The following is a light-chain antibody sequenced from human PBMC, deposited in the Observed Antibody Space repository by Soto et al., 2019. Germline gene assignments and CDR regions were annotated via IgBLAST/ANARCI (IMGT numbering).Light chain of an antibody. CDR1: QSISSY. CDR2: AAS. Sequence: DIQITQSPSSLSADVGYRVNMTFWSSQSISSYLNWYQQKPGKAPKLLVYAASSLQSGVPSRFSGSGSGTDFTLTISSLQTEDFATYYCKQSYSTPLTFGGGTKVDIK. J-gene: IGKJ4*01. CDR3: KQSYSTPLT. V-gene: IGKV1-39*01.